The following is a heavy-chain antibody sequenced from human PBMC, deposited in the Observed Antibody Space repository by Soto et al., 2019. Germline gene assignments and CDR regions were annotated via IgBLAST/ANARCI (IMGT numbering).Heavy chain of an antibody. Sequence: ASVKVSCKASGYTFPSYGISWVRQAPGQGLEWMGWISAYNGNTNYAQKLQGRVTMTTDTSTSTAYMELRSLRSDDTAVYYCARDHDSSGYYHAFDIWGQGTMVTVSS. CDR2: ISAYNGNT. J-gene: IGHJ3*02. D-gene: IGHD3-22*01. CDR1: GYTFPSYG. V-gene: IGHV1-18*01. CDR3: ARDHDSSGYYHAFDI.